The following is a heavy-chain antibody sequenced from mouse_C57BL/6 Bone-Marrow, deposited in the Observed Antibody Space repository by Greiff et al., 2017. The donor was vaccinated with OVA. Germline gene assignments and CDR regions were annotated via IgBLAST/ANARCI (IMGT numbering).Heavy chain of an antibody. J-gene: IGHJ2*01. CDR2: ISSGGDYI. D-gene: IGHD2-3*01. CDR1: GFTFSSYA. Sequence: EVKLVESGEGLVKPGGSLKLSCAASGFTFSSYAMSWVRQTPEKRLEWVAYISSGGDYIYYADTVKGRFTSSRDNARNTLYLQMSSLKSEDTAMYYCTRDLMVTPNYWGQGTTLTVSS. CDR3: TRDLMVTPNY. V-gene: IGHV5-9-1*02.